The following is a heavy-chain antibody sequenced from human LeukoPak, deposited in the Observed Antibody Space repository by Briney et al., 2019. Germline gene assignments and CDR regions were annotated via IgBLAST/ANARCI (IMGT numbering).Heavy chain of an antibody. V-gene: IGHV4-4*07. J-gene: IGHJ4*02. D-gene: IGHD6-13*01. CDR3: ARGAAGDPFDY. Sequence: RASETLSLTCTVYGGSISGYFWSWIRQPAGKGLEWIGGIYHSGSTNYNPSLKSRVTMSVDTSKNQFSLKLSSVTAADTAVYYCARGAAGDPFDYWGQGTLVTVSS. CDR2: IYHSGST. CDR1: GGSISGYF.